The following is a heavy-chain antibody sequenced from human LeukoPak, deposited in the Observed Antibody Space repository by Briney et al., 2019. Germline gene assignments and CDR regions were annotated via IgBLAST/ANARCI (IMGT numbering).Heavy chain of an antibody. CDR2: IDPDSGGT. Sequence: ASVKVSCKASGYTFTDYYMSWVRQAPGQGLEWMGWIDPDSGGTKYAQKFQGRVTMTRDTAISTAYVELSRLRSDDPAVYYCAREYYDTSGRKYPFDIWGQGTMVTVSS. V-gene: IGHV1-2*02. D-gene: IGHD3-22*01. J-gene: IGHJ3*02. CDR3: AREYYDTSGRKYPFDI. CDR1: GYTFTDYY.